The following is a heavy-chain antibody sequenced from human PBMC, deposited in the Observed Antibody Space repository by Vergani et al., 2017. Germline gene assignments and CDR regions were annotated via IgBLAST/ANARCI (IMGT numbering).Heavy chain of an antibody. D-gene: IGHD7-27*01. CDR2: IYHSGST. CDR3: ASILGMGAFDI. J-gene: IGHJ3*02. V-gene: IGHV4-38-2*02. CDR1: GYSISSGYY. Sequence: QVQLPESGPGLVKPSETLSLTCTVSGYSISSGYYWGWIRQPPGKGLEWIGSIYHSGSTYYNPSLKSRVTISVDTSKNQFSLKLSSVTAADTAVYYCASILGMGAFDIWGQGTMVTVSS.